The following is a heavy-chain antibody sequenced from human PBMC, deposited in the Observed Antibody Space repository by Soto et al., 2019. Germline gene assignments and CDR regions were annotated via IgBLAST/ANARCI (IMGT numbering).Heavy chain of an antibody. Sequence: GGSLRLSCAASGFTFSSYWMSWVRQAPGKGLEWVANIKQDGSEKYYVDSVKGRFTISRDNAKNSLYLQMNSLRAEDTAVYYCARLLAARPRSPRYIDYWGQGTLVTVSS. V-gene: IGHV3-7*01. CDR3: ARLLAARPRSPRYIDY. CDR2: IKQDGSEK. CDR1: GFTFSSYW. D-gene: IGHD6-6*01. J-gene: IGHJ4*02.